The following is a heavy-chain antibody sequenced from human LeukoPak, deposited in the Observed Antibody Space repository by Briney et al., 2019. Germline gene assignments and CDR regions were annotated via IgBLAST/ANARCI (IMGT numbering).Heavy chain of an antibody. Sequence: GGSLRLSCAASGFTFSSYAMSWVRQAPGKGLEWVSAISGSGGSTYYADSVKGRFTISRDNSKNTLYLQMNSLRAEDTAVYYCAKKRGSGSYYNGYGMDVWGQGTTVTVS. V-gene: IGHV3-23*01. CDR3: AKKRGSGSYYNGYGMDV. D-gene: IGHD3-10*01. J-gene: IGHJ6*02. CDR2: ISGSGGST. CDR1: GFTFSSYA.